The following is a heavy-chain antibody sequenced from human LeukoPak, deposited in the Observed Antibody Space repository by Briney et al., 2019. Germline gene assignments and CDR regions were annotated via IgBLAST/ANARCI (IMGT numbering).Heavy chain of an antibody. J-gene: IGHJ5*02. Sequence: PSETLSLTCTVSGGSISSSSYYWGWIRQPPGKGLEWIGSIYYSGSTYYNPSLKSRVTISVDTSKNQFSLKLSSVTAADTAVYYCASLNCITIFGVVIVNWFDPWGQGTLVTFSS. D-gene: IGHD3-3*01. V-gene: IGHV4-39*01. CDR2: IYYSGST. CDR1: GGSISSSSYY. CDR3: ASLNCITIFGVVIVNWFDP.